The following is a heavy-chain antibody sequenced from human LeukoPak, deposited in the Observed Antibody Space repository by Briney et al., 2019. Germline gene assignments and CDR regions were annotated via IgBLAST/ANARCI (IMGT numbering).Heavy chain of an antibody. Sequence: GGSLRLSCAASGFTFSSYGMHWVRQTPEEGLEWVANIKQDGYEKYYVDSVKGRFTISRDNAKNSLYLQMNSLRADDTAVYYCARDKIVGPTTLDYWGQGTLVTVSS. CDR3: ARDKIVGPTTLDY. CDR2: IKQDGYEK. J-gene: IGHJ4*02. V-gene: IGHV3-7*01. CDR1: GFTFSSYG. D-gene: IGHD1-26*01.